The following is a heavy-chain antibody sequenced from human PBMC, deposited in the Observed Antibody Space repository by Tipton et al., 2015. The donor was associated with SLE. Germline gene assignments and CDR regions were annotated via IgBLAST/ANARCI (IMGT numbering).Heavy chain of an antibody. J-gene: IGHJ4*02. CDR3: ASRVAVTGQGDY. CDR2: ISYSGTT. CDR1: GVSISYYY. V-gene: IGHV4-59*07. Sequence: TLSLTCTVSGVSISYYYWSWIRQPPGKGLEWIGYISYSGTTLYNPSLKSRVTISVDTSKNQFSLNLNSVTAADTAVYYCASRVAVTGQGDYWGQGTLVTVSS. D-gene: IGHD6-19*01.